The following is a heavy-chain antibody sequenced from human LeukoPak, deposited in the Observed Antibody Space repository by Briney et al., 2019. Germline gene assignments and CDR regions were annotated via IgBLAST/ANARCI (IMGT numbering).Heavy chain of an antibody. V-gene: IGHV4-59*01. D-gene: IGHD7-27*01. Sequence: SETLSLTCTVSGGSIGTYYWSWIRQPPGKGLEWIGHIYYFERTDYNPSLESRVTISVDAAKNHFSLKLRSVTPLDTAVYYCAKLGSPRAYWGQGILVTVSS. CDR3: AKLGSPRAY. CDR2: IYYFERT. CDR1: GGSIGTYY. J-gene: IGHJ4*02.